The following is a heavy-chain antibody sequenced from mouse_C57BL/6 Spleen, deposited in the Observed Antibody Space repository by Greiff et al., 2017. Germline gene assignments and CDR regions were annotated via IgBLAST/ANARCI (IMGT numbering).Heavy chain of an antibody. D-gene: IGHD2-4*01. CDR1: GYTFTSYG. CDR2: IYPRSGNT. J-gene: IGHJ1*03. CDR3: AYDYDGYFDV. V-gene: IGHV1-81*01. Sequence: LVESGAELARPGASVKLSCKASGYTFTSYGISWVKQRTGQGLEWIGEIYPRSGNTYYNEKFKGKATLTADKSSSTAYMELRSLTSEDSAVYFCAYDYDGYFDVWGTGTTVTVSS.